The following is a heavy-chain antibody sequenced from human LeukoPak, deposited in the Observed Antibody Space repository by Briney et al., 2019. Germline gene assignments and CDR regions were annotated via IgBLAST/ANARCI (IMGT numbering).Heavy chain of an antibody. CDR2: INSSLGIA. CDR3: ARVSGEDRWFGELFF. V-gene: IGHV1-69*04. J-gene: IGHJ3*01. CDR1: GGTFISYA. D-gene: IGHD3-10*01. Sequence: ASVKVSCMASGGTFISYAISWVRQAPAQGRDWMGRINSSLGIANYAQKFQGRVTITADKSTSTAYMELSSLRSEDTAVYYCARVSGEDRWFGELFFWGQGTMVTVSS.